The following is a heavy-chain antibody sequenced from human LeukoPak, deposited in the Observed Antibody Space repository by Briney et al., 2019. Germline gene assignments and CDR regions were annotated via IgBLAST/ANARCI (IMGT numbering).Heavy chain of an antibody. CDR3: ARHSEELPTVN. CDR2: IYPGDSDT. V-gene: IGHV5-51*01. Sequence: RGESLKISCKGSGSRFTSYWIGWVRQMPGKGLEGMGIIYPGDSDTRYSPSFQGQVTISADKSISTAYLQWSSLKASDTAMYYCARHSEELPTVNWGQGTLVTVSS. D-gene: IGHD1-7*01. CDR1: GSRFTSYW. J-gene: IGHJ4*02.